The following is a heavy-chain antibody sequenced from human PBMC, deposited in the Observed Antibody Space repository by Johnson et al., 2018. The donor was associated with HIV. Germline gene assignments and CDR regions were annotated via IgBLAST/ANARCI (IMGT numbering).Heavy chain of an antibody. CDR1: GFTFSSYA. V-gene: IGHV3-7*01. J-gene: IGHJ3*02. D-gene: IGHD6-6*01. CDR3: AREVGSWYSSSSGAFDI. Sequence: VQLVESGGGVVQPGRSLRLSCAASGFTFSSYAMHWVRQAPGKGLEWVANIKQDGSEKYYVDSVKGRFTISRDNAKNSLYLQMDSLRAGDTAVYYCAREVGSWYSSSSGAFDIWGQGTMVTVSS. CDR2: IKQDGSEK.